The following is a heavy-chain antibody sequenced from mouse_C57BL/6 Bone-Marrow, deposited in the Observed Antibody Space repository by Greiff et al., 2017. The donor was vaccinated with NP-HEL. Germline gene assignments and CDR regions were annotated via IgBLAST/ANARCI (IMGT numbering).Heavy chain of an antibody. Sequence: EVKLVESGAELVRPGASVKLSCTASGFNIKDDYMHWVKQRPEQGLEWIGWIDPENGDTEYASKFQGKATITADTSSNTAYLQLSSLTSEDTAVYYCNYDYDPFAYWGQGTLVTVSA. J-gene: IGHJ3*01. CDR2: IDPENGDT. V-gene: IGHV14-4*01. CDR1: GFNIKDDY. CDR3: NYDYDPFAY. D-gene: IGHD2-4*01.